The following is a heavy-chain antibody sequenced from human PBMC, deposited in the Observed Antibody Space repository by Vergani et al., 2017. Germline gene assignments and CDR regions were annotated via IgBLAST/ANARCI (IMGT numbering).Heavy chain of an antibody. J-gene: IGHJ3*01. D-gene: IGHD3-22*01. CDR3: ARLWFDSSGYPVRAFDF. Sequence: QVQLVQSGAEVKKPGSSVKVSCKASGGTFSSYTISWVRQAPGQGLEWMGRIIPILGIATYAQKFPGRVTITADKSTSTAYMELSSLRSEDTAVYYCARLWFDSSGYPVRAFDFWGQGTMVTVSS. CDR2: IIPILGIA. V-gene: IGHV1-69*02. CDR1: GGTFSSYT.